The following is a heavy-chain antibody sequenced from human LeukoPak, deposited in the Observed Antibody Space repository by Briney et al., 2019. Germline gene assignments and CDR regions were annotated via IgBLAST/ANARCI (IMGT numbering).Heavy chain of an antibody. Sequence: SETLSLTCGVYGGSFSGYYWTWIRQSPGMGLEWIGEIIHSGSTNYNPSPTSRVTISVDTSKNQFSLELSSVTAADTAVYYCARGAGYSSGWPKGYYFDDWGQGTLVTVSS. J-gene: IGHJ4*02. CDR3: ARGAGYSSGWPKGYYFDD. CDR1: GGSFSGYY. CDR2: IIHSGST. V-gene: IGHV4-34*01. D-gene: IGHD6-19*01.